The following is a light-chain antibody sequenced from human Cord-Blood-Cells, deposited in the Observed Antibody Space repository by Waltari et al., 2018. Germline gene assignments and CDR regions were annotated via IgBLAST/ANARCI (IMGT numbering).Light chain of an antibody. J-gene: IGKJ1*01. Sequence: DIQMTQSPSTLPASLGDRVTITSRASQIISSWLAWYQQKPGKAPKLLIYKASSLESGVPSRFSGSGSGTEFTLTISSLQPDDFATYYCQQYNSYSWTFGQGTKVEIK. CDR2: KAS. CDR1: QIISSW. CDR3: QQYNSYSWT. V-gene: IGKV1-5*03.